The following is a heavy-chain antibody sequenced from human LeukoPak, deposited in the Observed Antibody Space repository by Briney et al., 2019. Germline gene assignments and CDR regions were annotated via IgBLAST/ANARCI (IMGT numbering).Heavy chain of an antibody. Sequence: PGGSLRLSGAASGFTVSSNYMSWVRQAPGKGLEWVSVIYSGGSTYYADSVKGRFTISRDNSKNTLYLQMNSLRAEDTAVYYCARERSWPEYCMDVWGQGTTVTVSS. CDR2: IYSGGST. D-gene: IGHD6-13*01. V-gene: IGHV3-53*01. CDR1: GFTVSSNY. CDR3: ARERSWPEYCMDV. J-gene: IGHJ6*02.